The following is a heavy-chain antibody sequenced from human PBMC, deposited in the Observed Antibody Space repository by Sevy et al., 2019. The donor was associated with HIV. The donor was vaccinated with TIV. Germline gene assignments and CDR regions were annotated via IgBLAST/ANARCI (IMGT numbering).Heavy chain of an antibody. Sequence: ASVKVSCKASGYNFNTYGITWVRQAPGQGLEWMGWIGVNNGKTNYAARLQARISMTADTSTSTVYMDLRTLTSDDTAIYFCARDSYYYDMHSSYRPPDYWGQGTLVTVSS. CDR3: ARDSYYYDMHSSYRPPDY. CDR1: GYNFNTYG. D-gene: IGHD3-22*01. V-gene: IGHV1-18*01. J-gene: IGHJ4*02. CDR2: IGVNNGKT.